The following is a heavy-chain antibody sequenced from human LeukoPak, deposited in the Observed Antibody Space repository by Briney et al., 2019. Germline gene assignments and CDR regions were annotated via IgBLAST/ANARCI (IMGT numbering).Heavy chain of an antibody. Sequence: KPSETLSLTCTVSGGSISSYYWSWIRQPAGKGLEWIGRIYPSGSTNYNPSLKSRVTMSVDTSKNQFSLKLSSVTAADTAGYYCARGEGNYYYYGMDVWGQGTTVTVSS. CDR3: ARGEGNYYYYGMDV. J-gene: IGHJ6*02. CDR2: IYPSGST. CDR1: GGSISSYY. D-gene: IGHD6-13*01. V-gene: IGHV4-4*07.